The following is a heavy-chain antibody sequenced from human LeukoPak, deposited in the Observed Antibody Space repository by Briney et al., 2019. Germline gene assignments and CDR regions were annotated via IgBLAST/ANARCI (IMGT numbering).Heavy chain of an antibody. CDR3: AKGLIRGYSYGASDY. CDR1: GFTFSSYS. Sequence: GGSLRLSCAASGFTFSSYSMNWVRQAPGKGLEWVSSISSSSSYIYYADSVKGRFTISRDNSKNTLYLQMNSLRAEDTAVYYCAKGLIRGYSYGASDYWGQGTLVTVSS. J-gene: IGHJ4*02. CDR2: ISSSSSYI. D-gene: IGHD5-18*01. V-gene: IGHV3-21*04.